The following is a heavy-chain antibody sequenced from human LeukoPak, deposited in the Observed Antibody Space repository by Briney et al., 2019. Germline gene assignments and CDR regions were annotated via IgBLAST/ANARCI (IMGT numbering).Heavy chain of an antibody. CDR3: AREPKLRYFDWLVGVPDAFDI. Sequence: PSRTPSLTCTVSGGSISSGSYYWSWVRPPAGKGLEWIGRIYTSGRTKYNPSLMSRVTISVDTSKNQFSLKLSSVTAADTPVYYCAREPKLRYFDWLVGVPDAFDIWGQGTMVTVSS. CDR2: IYTSGRT. CDR1: GGSISSGSYY. V-gene: IGHV4-61*02. D-gene: IGHD3-9*01. J-gene: IGHJ3*02.